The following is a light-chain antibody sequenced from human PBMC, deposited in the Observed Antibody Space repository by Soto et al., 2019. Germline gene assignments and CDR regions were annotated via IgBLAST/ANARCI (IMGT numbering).Light chain of an antibody. CDR1: TSNIRNNY. CDR2: END. J-gene: IGLJ3*02. V-gene: IGLV1-51*02. Sequence: QSALTQPPSVSAAPGQKVTISCYGSTSNIRNNYVSWYQQLPGTAPKLLIYENDKRPSGIPDRFSGSKSGASATLGITGLQTGDEADYYCGTWDTSLSSGVFGGGTKLTVL. CDR3: GTWDTSLSSGV.